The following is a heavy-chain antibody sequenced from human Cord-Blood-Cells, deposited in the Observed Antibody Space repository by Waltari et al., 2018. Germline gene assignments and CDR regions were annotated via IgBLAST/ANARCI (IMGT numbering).Heavy chain of an antibody. Sequence: QVQLVESGGGVVQPGRSLRLSCAASGLTFSSFGMHWVRQAPGKGLEWVAVISYDGSNKYYADSVKGRFTISRDNSKNTLYLQMNSLRAEDTAVYYCAKVVVSGIHGSFYDYWGQGTLVTVSS. V-gene: IGHV3-30*18. CDR1: GLTFSSFG. CDR2: ISYDGSNK. D-gene: IGHD2-15*01. CDR3: AKVVVSGIHGSFYDY. J-gene: IGHJ4*02.